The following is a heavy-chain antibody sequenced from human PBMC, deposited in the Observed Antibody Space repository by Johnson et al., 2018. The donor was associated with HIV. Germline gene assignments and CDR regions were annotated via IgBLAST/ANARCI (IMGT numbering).Heavy chain of an antibody. CDR1: GFKFSDFA. CDR3: AREWELLGSAFDI. Sequence: QVQLVESGGGLVQPGRSLRLSCAASGFKFSDFAMHWVRQIPGKGLEWVAVMSYDGREKYYADSVKGRFTISRDNSKNTLYLQMNSLRAEDTAVYYCAREWELLGSAFDIWGQGTMVTVSS. J-gene: IGHJ3*02. D-gene: IGHD1-26*01. V-gene: IGHV3-30*04. CDR2: MSYDGREK.